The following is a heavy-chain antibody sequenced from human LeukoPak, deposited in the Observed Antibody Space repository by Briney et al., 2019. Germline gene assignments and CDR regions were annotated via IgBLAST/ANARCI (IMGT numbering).Heavy chain of an antibody. V-gene: IGHV1-24*01. CDR3: ATDPYYYGSGSYYHFDY. CDR2: FDPEDGET. Sequence: GASVKVSCKVSGYTLTELSMHWVRQAPGKGLEWMGGFDPEDGETIYAQKFQGRVTMTEDTSTDTAYMELSSLRSEDTAVYYCATDPYYYGSGSYYHFDYWGQGTLVTVSS. CDR1: GYTLTELS. D-gene: IGHD3-10*01. J-gene: IGHJ4*02.